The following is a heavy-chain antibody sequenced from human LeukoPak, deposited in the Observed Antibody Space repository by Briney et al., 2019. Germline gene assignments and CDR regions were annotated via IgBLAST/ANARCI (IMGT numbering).Heavy chain of an antibody. J-gene: IGHJ4*02. Sequence: PGGSLRLSCAASGFTFSIYTMNWVRQAPGKGLEWVSIINYNGDNKYYADSVQGRFTNSRDNSKNTVYLQMNSLRAEDTAIYYCAKDGHCPGALCPTQIAVAGYNDNWGQGTLVTVSS. V-gene: IGHV3-23*01. CDR1: GFTFSIYT. CDR3: AKDGHCPGALCPTQIAVAGYNDN. D-gene: IGHD6-19*01. CDR2: INYNGDNK.